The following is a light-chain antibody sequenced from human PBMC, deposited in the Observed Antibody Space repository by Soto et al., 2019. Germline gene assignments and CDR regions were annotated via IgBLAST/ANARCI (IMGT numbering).Light chain of an antibody. CDR1: QSISSY. CDR2: AAS. Sequence: DIQMTQSPSSLSASVGDRVTITCRASQSISSYLNWYQQKPGKAPKLLIYAASTLQTGISSRFSGSGSGTDFTLTISSLQPEDFATYYCQQSYTTPYLFGPGTKLEIK. CDR3: QQSYTTPYL. V-gene: IGKV1-39*01. J-gene: IGKJ2*01.